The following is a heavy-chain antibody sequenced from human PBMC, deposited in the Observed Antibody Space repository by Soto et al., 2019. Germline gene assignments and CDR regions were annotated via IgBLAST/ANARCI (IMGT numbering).Heavy chain of an antibody. J-gene: IGHJ4*02. V-gene: IGHV4-39*01. CDR1: GGSSISSSNH. CDR3: ATHPPYGPLDY. D-gene: IGHD4-17*01. CDR2: IYYSENT. Sequence: SETLSLTCTVSGGSSISSSNHWGWIREPPGKGLEWIGNIYYSENTYYNPSLKSRVTISVDTSKNQFSLRLTSVTAADTAVYYCATHPPYGPLDYWGQGTLVTVTS.